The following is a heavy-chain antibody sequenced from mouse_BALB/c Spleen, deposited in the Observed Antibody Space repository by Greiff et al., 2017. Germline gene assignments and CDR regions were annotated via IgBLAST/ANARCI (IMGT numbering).Heavy chain of an antibody. V-gene: IGHV5-17*02. CDR2: ISSGSSTI. Sequence: EVQRVESGGGLVQPGGSRKLSCAASGFTFSSFGMHWVRQAPEKGLEWVAYISSGSSTIYYADTVKGRFTISRDNPKNTLFLQMTSLRSEDTAMYYCARALRGYAMDYWGQGTSVTVSS. D-gene: IGHD2-4*01. CDR3: ARALRGYAMDY. CDR1: GFTFSSFG. J-gene: IGHJ4*01.